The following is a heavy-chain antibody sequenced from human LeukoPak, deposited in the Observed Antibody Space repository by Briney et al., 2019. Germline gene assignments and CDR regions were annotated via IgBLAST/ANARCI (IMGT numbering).Heavy chain of an antibody. D-gene: IGHD3-22*01. CDR2: IKSKTDGGTT. Sequence: TAGGSLRLSCAASGFTFSNAWMSWVRQAPGKGLEWVGRIKSKTDGGTTDYAAPVKGRFTISRDDSKNTLYLQMNSLRAEDTAVYYCARDPAMQTWLSAYYFDYWGQGTQVSVSS. CDR3: ARDPAMQTWLSAYYFDY. V-gene: IGHV3-15*01. J-gene: IGHJ4*02. CDR1: GFTFSNAW.